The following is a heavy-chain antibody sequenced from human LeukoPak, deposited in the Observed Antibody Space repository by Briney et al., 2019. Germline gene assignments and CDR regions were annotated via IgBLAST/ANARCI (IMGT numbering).Heavy chain of an antibody. J-gene: IGHJ3*02. D-gene: IGHD3-10*01. Sequence: PSETLSLTCTVSSGSITGYYWSWIRQPPGRGLEWIGYVHFSGTTSFNPSLKSRVTISVDTSKNQFSLKLSSVTAADTAVYYCARMYYYGSGSPSYAFDIWGQGTMVTVSS. V-gene: IGHV4-59*01. CDR3: ARMYYYGSGSPSYAFDI. CDR1: SGSITGYY. CDR2: VHFSGTT.